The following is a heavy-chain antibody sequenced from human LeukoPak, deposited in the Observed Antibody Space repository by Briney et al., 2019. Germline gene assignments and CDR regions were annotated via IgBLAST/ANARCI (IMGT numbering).Heavy chain of an antibody. V-gene: IGHV3-23*01. J-gene: IGHJ4*02. CDR2: IRGNGGST. D-gene: IGHD3-10*01. Sequence: PGGSLRLSRAASGLTFSIYTMSWVRQAPGKGLEWVSTIRGNGGSTYYADSVKGRVTISRDNSKNTLYLQMNSLRAEDTAVYYCYGSGTYYYYSDYWGQGTLVTVSS. CDR1: GLTFSIYT. CDR3: YGSGTYYYYSDY.